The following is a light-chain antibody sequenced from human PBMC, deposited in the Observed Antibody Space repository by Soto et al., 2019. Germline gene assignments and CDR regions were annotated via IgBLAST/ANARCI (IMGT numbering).Light chain of an antibody. V-gene: IGKV1-5*01. J-gene: IGKJ5*01. CDR1: QSINNL. Sequence: DFQMTQSPSTLPASVGDRVTITCRASQSINNLLAWYQQKPGKAPKFLIYDVSTLESGVPSRFSGSGSGTECTLTISSLKTEDCATYYCQQLNAYTLTFGQGTRLEIK. CDR3: QQLNAYTLT. CDR2: DVS.